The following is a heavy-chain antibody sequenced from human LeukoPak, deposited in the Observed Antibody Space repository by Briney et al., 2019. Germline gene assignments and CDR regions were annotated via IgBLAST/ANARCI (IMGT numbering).Heavy chain of an antibody. CDR1: GGFNTHYY. Sequence: PSETLSLTCSVSGGFNTHYYWSWIRQPPGKGLEWIGYFYHSGSTNYNPSLKSRVTISVDTSKNQFSLKLSSVTAADTAVYYCARRLTYYDFWSGYYAGAFDIWGQGTMVTVSS. CDR2: FYHSGST. J-gene: IGHJ3*02. D-gene: IGHD3-3*01. V-gene: IGHV4-59*12. CDR3: ARRLTYYDFWSGYYAGAFDI.